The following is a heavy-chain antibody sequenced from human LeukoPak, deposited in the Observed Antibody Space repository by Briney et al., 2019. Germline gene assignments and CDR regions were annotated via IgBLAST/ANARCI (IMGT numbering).Heavy chain of an antibody. J-gene: IGHJ3*02. CDR3: ARNNYGGHDAFDI. Sequence: PRASVRVSCKASGYTFTSYDINWVRQATGQGLEWMGWMNPNSGNTGCTKKFQGRVTMTRDTSTSTAYMDLTSVESEDTAVYFCARNNYGGHDAFDIWGQGTLVTVSS. D-gene: IGHD4-11*01. CDR2: MNPNSGNT. CDR1: GYTFTSYD. V-gene: IGHV1-8*01.